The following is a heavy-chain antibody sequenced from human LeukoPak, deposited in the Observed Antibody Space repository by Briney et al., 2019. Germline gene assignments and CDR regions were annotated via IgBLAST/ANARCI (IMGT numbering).Heavy chain of an antibody. CDR3: ARDQRGYSGYDYVYGCSSGC. CDR2: IHQSQST. V-gene: IGHV4-39*02. CDR1: GDSISSGSYY. D-gene: IGHD5-12*01. J-gene: IGHJ4*02. Sequence: SETLSLTCPVSGDSISSGSYYWGWIRQPPGKGLEWIGSIHQSQSTYYNPSLKSRVTISVDTSKNHFSLKLSSVTAADTAVYYCARDQRGYSGYDYVYGCSSGCWGQGTLVTVSS.